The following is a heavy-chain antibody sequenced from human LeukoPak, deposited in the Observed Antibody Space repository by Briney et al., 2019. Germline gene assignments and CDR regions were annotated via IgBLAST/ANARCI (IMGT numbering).Heavy chain of an antibody. Sequence: GGSLRLSCAASGFTFRRYGMTWVRQAPAKGLEWVSYISSSSSTIYYADSVKGRFTISRDNAKNSLYLQMNSLRAEDTAVYYCARETGTTDDYWGRGTLVTVSS. V-gene: IGHV3-48*01. J-gene: IGHJ4*02. D-gene: IGHD1-7*01. CDR1: GFTFRRYG. CDR3: ARETGTTDDY. CDR2: ISSSSSTI.